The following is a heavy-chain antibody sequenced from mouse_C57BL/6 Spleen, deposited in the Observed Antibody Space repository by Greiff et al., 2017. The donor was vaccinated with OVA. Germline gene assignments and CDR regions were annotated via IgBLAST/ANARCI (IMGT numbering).Heavy chain of an antibody. D-gene: IGHD1-1*02. CDR1: GYTFTSYW. CDR2: IDPSDSYT. Sequence: QVQLKQPGAELVKPGASVKLSCKASGYTFTSYWMQWVKQRPGQGLEWIGEIDPSDSYTNYNQKFKGKATLTVDTSSSTAYMQLSSLTSEDSAVYYCARFDDERGGYWGQGTTLTVSS. V-gene: IGHV1-50*01. J-gene: IGHJ2*01. CDR3: ARFDDERGGY.